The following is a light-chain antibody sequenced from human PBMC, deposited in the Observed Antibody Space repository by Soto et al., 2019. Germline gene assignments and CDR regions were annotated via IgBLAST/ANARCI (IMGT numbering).Light chain of an antibody. CDR3: QQYNNWPIT. V-gene: IGKV3-15*01. Sequence: EIVMTQSPATLSVSPEERATLSSRTSQSVSSNLAWYQQKPGHAPRLLIYGASTRATGIPARFSGSGSGTEFTLTISSLQSEDFAVYYCQQYNNWPITFGQGTRLEIK. J-gene: IGKJ5*01. CDR1: QSVSSN. CDR2: GAS.